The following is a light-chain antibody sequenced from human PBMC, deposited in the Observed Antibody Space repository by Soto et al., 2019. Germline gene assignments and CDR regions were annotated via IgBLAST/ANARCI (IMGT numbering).Light chain of an antibody. CDR1: QGVSSW. V-gene: IGKV1-12*01. CDR2: DVS. Sequence: DIQMTQSPSSVSASVGDRVTITCRASQGVSSWLAWYQQRPGRAPKLLMYDVSTLQSGVPSRFSGSGSGTDFTLTISRLQPEDFATYYCHQANSFPLTFGGGTKVESK. CDR3: HQANSFPLT. J-gene: IGKJ4*01.